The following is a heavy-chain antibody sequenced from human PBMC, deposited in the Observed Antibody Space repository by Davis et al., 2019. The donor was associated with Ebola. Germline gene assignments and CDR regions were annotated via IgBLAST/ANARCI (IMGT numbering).Heavy chain of an antibody. J-gene: IGHJ4*02. D-gene: IGHD1-26*01. Sequence: GGSLKISCAASGFTFSSYSMNWVRQAPGKGLEWVSYISSSSSTIYYADSVKGRFTISRDNAKNSLYLQMNSLRAEDTAVYYCAREGELWITFPDYWGQGILVTVTS. CDR3: AREGELWITFPDY. CDR1: GFTFSSYS. CDR2: ISSSSSTI. V-gene: IGHV3-48*04.